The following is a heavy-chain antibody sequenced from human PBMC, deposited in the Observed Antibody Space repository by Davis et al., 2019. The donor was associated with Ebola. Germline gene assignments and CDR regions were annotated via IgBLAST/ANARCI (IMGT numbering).Heavy chain of an antibody. Sequence: PSETLSLTCTVSGVSISRHYWSWIRQPPGKRLEWIGSIYYTGNAYYNSSLASRATISVDTSKYQFSLKLTSVTAADTAMYYCSERGSSVWGQGTLVTVSS. CDR3: SERGSSV. CDR1: GVSISRHY. CDR2: IYYTGNA. V-gene: IGHV4-59*03. D-gene: IGHD3-10*01. J-gene: IGHJ4*02.